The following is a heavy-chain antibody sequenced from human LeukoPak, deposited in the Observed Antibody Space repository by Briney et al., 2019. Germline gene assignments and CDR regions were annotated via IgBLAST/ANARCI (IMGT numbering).Heavy chain of an antibody. D-gene: IGHD3-10*01. Sequence: SQTLSLTCAVSGGSVSSSSYYWGWMRQPPGKGLEWIGSIYYSGSTYYNPSLKSRVTISVDTSKNQFSLKLSSVTAADTAVYYCARTLITMVRGVIITGGPWFDPWGQGTLVTVSS. V-gene: IGHV4-39*01. CDR3: ARTLITMVRGVIITGGPWFDP. CDR2: IYYSGST. CDR1: GGSVSSSSYY. J-gene: IGHJ5*02.